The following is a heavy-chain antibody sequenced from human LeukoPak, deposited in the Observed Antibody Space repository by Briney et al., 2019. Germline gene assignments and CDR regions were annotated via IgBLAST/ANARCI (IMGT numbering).Heavy chain of an antibody. V-gene: IGHV1-69*05. CDR3: ARAGDSSGYHHGY. J-gene: IGHJ4*02. CDR1: GGTFSSYA. Sequence: GASAKVSCKASGGTFSSYAISWVRQAPGQGLEWMGEIIPIFGTANYAQKFQGRVTITTDESTSTAYMELSSLRSEDTAVYYCARAGDSSGYHHGYWVQGTLVTVSS. D-gene: IGHD3-22*01. CDR2: IIPIFGTA.